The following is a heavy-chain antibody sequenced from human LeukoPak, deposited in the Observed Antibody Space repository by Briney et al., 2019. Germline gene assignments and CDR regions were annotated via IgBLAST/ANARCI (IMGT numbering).Heavy chain of an antibody. CDR3: AKSVTPYYFDY. D-gene: IGHD4-17*01. Sequence: SETLSLTCTVSGGSISGYYWSWIRQPPGKGLEWIGYIYYSGSTNYNPSLKSRVTISVDTSKNQFSLKLSSVTAADTAVYYCAKSVTPYYFDYWGQGTLVTVSS. CDR2: IYYSGST. J-gene: IGHJ4*02. CDR1: GGSISGYY. V-gene: IGHV4-59*01.